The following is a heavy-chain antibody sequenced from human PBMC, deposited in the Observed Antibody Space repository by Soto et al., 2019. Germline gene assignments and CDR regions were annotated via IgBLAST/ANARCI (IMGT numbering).Heavy chain of an antibody. CDR1: GFTFRSYA. D-gene: IGHD3-16*01. CDR2: FSGFGGNT. J-gene: IGHJ1*01. Sequence: GGSLRLSCAASGFTFRSYAMSWVRKALGKGLEWVSTFSGFGGNTFYADSVKGRFTISRDNSKSTLYLQMNSLRVDDTAVYYCEQMLGGNLPKPFHFWGHGTLVTVSS. CDR3: EQMLGGNLPKPFHF. V-gene: IGHV3-23*01.